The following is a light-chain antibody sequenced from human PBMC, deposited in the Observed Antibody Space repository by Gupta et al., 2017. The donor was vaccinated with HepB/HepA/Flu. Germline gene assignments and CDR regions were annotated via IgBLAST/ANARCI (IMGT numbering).Light chain of an antibody. CDR1: SPNIGAGYD. Sequence: QSVLTQPPSVSRAPGQRVTIPCTGSSPNIGAGYDVHWYQQLPGTAPKLLIYGNSNRPSGVPDRFSGSKSGTSASLAITGLQAEDEADYYCQSYDSSLSAYVVFGGGTKLTVL. CDR3: QSYDSSLSAYVV. CDR2: GNS. V-gene: IGLV1-40*01. J-gene: IGLJ2*01.